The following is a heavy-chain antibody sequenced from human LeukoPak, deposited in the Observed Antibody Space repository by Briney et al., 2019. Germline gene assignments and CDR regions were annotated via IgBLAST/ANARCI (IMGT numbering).Heavy chain of an antibody. CDR3: ARNQRPMITFGGVIGENDAFDI. Sequence: ASVKVSCKASGNTFTGYYMHWVRQAPGQGLEWMGWINPNSGGTNSAQKFQGRVTMTRDTSISTAYMELSGLRSDDTAVYYCARNQRPMITFGGVIGENDAFDIWGQGTVVTVSS. D-gene: IGHD3-16*02. J-gene: IGHJ3*02. CDR1: GNTFTGYY. V-gene: IGHV1-2*02. CDR2: INPNSGGT.